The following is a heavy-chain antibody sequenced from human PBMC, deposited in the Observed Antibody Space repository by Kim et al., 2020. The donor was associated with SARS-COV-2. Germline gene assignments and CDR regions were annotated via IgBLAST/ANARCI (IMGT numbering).Heavy chain of an antibody. CDR1: GYSFTSYW. V-gene: IGHV5-51*01. CDR3: ARGFEGDSSGYADWVWGGAFDI. Sequence: GESLKISCKGSGYSFTSYWIGWVRQMPGKGLEWMGIIYPGDSDTRYSPSFQGQVTISADKSISTAYLQWSSLKASDTAMYYCARGFEGDSSGYADWVWGGAFDIWGQGTMVTVSS. D-gene: IGHD3-22*01. J-gene: IGHJ3*02. CDR2: IYPGDSDT.